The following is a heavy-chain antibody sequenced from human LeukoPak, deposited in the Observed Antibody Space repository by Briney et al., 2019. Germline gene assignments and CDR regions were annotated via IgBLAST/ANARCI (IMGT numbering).Heavy chain of an antibody. V-gene: IGHV3-30*02. D-gene: IGHD5-18*01. CDR2: IRYDGSNK. J-gene: IGHJ4*02. CDR3: AKDCCGYSYGSNFDY. Sequence: PGGSLRLSCAASGFTFSSYGTHWVRQAPGKGLEWVAFIRYDGSNKYYADSVKGRFTISRDNSKNTLYLQMNSLRAEDTAVYYCAKDCCGYSYGSNFDYWGQGTLVTVSS. CDR1: GFTFSSYG.